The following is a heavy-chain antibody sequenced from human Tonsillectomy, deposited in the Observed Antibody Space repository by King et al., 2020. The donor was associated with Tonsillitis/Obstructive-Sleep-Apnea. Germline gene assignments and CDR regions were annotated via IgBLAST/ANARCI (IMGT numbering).Heavy chain of an antibody. J-gene: IGHJ4*02. CDR1: GFTFDDYA. Sequence: DVQLVESGGGLVQPGRSLRLSCAASGFTFDDYAMHWVRQAPGKGLEWVSGISWNSGSIGYADSVKGRFTISRDNAKNSLYLQMNSLRAEDAALYYCAKDKGYIAAACIDYWGQGTRVSVST. D-gene: IGHD6-13*01. V-gene: IGHV3-9*01. CDR3: AKDKGYIAAACIDY. CDR2: ISWNSGSI.